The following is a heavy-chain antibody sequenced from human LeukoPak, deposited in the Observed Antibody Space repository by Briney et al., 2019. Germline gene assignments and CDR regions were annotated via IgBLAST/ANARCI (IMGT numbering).Heavy chain of an antibody. V-gene: IGHV3-30*18. D-gene: IGHD6-6*01. CDR1: GFTFSSYG. J-gene: IGHJ4*02. Sequence: GGSLRLSCAASGFTFSSYGMHWVRQAPGKGLEWVAVISYDGSKKYYADSVKGRFTISRDNSKNTLYLQMNSLRAEDTAVYYCAKGRSYSSSSEEDYWGQRTLVTVSS. CDR2: ISYDGSKK. CDR3: AKGRSYSSSSEEDY.